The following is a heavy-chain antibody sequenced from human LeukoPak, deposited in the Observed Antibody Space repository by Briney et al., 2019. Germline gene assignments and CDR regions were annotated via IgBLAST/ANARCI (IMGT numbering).Heavy chain of an antibody. CDR2: FYVGGTT. D-gene: IGHD5-24*01. CDR1: GFSATNNY. J-gene: IGHJ4*02. CDR3: ARGDGYNFFDY. V-gene: IGHV3-53*01. Sequence: GGSLRLSCAVSGFSATNNYMSWVRQAPGKGLEWVSVFYVGGTTYYADSVKGRFTISRDNSENTLYLQMKSLRAEDTAVYYCARGDGYNFFDYWGQGTLVTVSS.